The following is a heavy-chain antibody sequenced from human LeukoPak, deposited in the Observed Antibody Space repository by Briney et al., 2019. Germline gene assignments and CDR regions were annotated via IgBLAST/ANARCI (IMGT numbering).Heavy chain of an antibody. D-gene: IGHD2-8*02. Sequence: AGGSLRLSCAASGFTFSSYSMNWVRQAPGKGLEWVSYISSSSSTIYYADSVKGRFTVSRDNAKNSLYLQMNSLRAEDTAVYYCFGTGSSFDYWGQGTLVTVSS. V-gene: IGHV3-48*04. J-gene: IGHJ4*02. CDR1: GFTFSSYS. CDR2: ISSSSSTI. CDR3: FGTGSSFDY.